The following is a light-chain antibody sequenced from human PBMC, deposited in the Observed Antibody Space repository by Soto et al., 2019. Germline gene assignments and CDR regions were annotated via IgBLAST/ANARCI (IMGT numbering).Light chain of an antibody. Sequence: QSALTQPASVSGSPGQSITISCTGTSSDVGSYNIVSWYQQHPGKAPKLMIYEGSKRPSGVSNRFSGSKSGSTASLTISGLQAEDEADYYCCSYAGSSTSYVFGTGTKVTVL. J-gene: IGLJ1*01. V-gene: IGLV2-23*01. CDR3: CSYAGSSTSYV. CDR2: EGS. CDR1: SSDVGSYNI.